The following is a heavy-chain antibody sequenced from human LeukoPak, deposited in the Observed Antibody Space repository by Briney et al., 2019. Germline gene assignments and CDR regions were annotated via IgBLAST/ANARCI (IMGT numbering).Heavy chain of an antibody. J-gene: IGHJ4*02. D-gene: IGHD3-3*01. CDR2: IWYDGSNK. CDR3: ARDLDTIFGVFDY. Sequence: GGSLRLSCAASGFTFSTYGMHWVRQAPGKGLEWVAVIWYDGSNKYYADSVKGRFTISRDNSKNTLYLQMNSLRAEDTAVYYCARDLDTIFGVFDYWGQGTLVTVSS. V-gene: IGHV3-33*08. CDR1: GFTFSTYG.